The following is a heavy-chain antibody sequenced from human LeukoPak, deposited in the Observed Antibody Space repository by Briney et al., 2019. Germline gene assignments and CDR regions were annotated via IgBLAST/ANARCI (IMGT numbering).Heavy chain of an antibody. J-gene: IGHJ4*02. D-gene: IGHD3-3*01. CDR2: LNPSGGST. CDR3: AREKYYDFWSGYYTVAPLDY. V-gene: IGHV1-46*01. Sequence: ASVKVSCKASGYTFTSYYMHWVRQAPGQGLEWMGILNPSGGSTSYAQKFQGRVTMTRDTSTSTVYMELSSLRSEDTAVYYCAREKYYDFWSGYYTVAPLDYWGQGTLVTVSS. CDR1: GYTFTSYY.